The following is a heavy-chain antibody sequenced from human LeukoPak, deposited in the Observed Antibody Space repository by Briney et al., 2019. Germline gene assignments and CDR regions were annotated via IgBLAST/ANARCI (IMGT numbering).Heavy chain of an antibody. J-gene: IGHJ4*02. CDR1: GFTFSSYW. V-gene: IGHV3-7*01. CDR3: ASSWFGEVPRPNY. D-gene: IGHD3-10*01. CDR2: IKQDGREK. Sequence: GGSLRLSCTVSGFTFSSYWMNWVRQAPGKGLEWVANIKQDGREKYYVESVKGRFTISRDNAKNSLYLQMNSLRAEDTALYYCASSWFGEVPRPNYWGQGTLVTVSS.